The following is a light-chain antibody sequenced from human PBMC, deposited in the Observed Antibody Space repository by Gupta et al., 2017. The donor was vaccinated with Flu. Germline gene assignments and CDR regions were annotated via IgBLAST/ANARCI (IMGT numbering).Light chain of an antibody. CDR1: ERSNSNC. Sequence: IVLTRTPGTLSVSPWERATLSCRASERSNSNCLAWYQQKPGQAPRLLIYGTSTSANGIPDRFSGSGSGTXFILTIXRLEPEDFVVYHCQHDAHSPTAFGXGTKLDIK. J-gene: IGKJ2*01. CDR2: GTS. V-gene: IGKV3-20*01. CDR3: QHDAHSPTA.